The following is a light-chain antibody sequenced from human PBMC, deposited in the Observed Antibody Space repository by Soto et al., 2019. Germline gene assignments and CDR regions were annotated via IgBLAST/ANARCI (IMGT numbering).Light chain of an antibody. V-gene: IGLV2-14*01. CDR2: DVS. J-gene: IGLJ2*01. CDR1: SSDVGGYDY. CDR3: SSYTVSSTDVV. Sequence: QSVLTQPASLSGSPGQSITISCTGTSSDVGGYDYVSWFQQRPGKAPKLMIYDVSNRPSGVPRRFSGSKSANTASLTISGLQAEDEADYFCSSYTVSSTDVVFGGGTKLTVL.